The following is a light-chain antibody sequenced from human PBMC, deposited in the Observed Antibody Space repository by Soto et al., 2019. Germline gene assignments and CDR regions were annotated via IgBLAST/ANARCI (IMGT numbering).Light chain of an antibody. CDR3: QQYGSSGFT. Sequence: EIVLTQSPGTLSLAPGERATLSCRASQSVSNSYLAWYQQKPGQAPRLLIYSASNRATGIPDRFSGSGSGADFTLTIDRLEPEDFAMYYCQQYGSSGFTFGTGTKVDIK. CDR2: SAS. V-gene: IGKV3-20*01. CDR1: QSVSNSY. J-gene: IGKJ3*01.